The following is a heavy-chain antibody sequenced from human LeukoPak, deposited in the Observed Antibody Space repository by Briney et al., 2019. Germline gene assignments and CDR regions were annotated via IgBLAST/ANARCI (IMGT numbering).Heavy chain of an antibody. V-gene: IGHV3-7*01. D-gene: IGHD1-26*01. CDR3: ARYRFVVGATDSFDI. CDR2: IKQDGSEK. J-gene: IGHJ3*02. Sequence: GGSLRLSCAASGFTFSSYRMSWVRQAPGKGLEWVANIKQDGSEKYYVDSVKGRFTISRDNAKNSLYLQMNSLRAEDTALYYCARYRFVVGATDSFDIWGQGTMVTVSS. CDR1: GFTFSSYR.